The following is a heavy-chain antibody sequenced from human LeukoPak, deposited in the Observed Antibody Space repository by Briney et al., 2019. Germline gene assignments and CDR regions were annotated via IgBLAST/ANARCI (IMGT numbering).Heavy chain of an antibody. CDR1: GYTFTGYY. CDR2: INPNSGGT. Sequence: ASVKVSCKASGYTFTGYYMHWVRQAPGQGLEWMGWINPNSGGTNYAQKFQGRVTMTRDTSTSTAYMELSRLRSDDTAVYYCAREDIVVVNGHAFDIWGQGTMVTVSS. CDR3: AREDIVVVNGHAFDI. D-gene: IGHD2-2*01. V-gene: IGHV1-2*02. J-gene: IGHJ3*02.